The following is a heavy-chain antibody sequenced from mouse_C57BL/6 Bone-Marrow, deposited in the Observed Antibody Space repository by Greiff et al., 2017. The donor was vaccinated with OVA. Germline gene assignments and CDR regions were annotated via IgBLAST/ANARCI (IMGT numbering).Heavy chain of an antibody. CDR2: IYPGDGDT. CDR3: ARGLRRAMDY. CDR1: GYAFSSYW. D-gene: IGHD2-4*01. J-gene: IGHJ4*01. Sequence: QVQLKESGAELVKPGASVKISCKASGYAFSSYWMNWVKQRPGKGLEWIGQIYPGDGDTNYNGKFKGKATLTADKSSSTAYMQLSSLTSEDSAVYFCARGLRRAMDYWGQGTSVTVSS. V-gene: IGHV1-80*01.